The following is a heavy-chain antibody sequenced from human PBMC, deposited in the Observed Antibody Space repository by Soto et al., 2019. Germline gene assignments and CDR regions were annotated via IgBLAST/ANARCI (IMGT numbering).Heavy chain of an antibody. Sequence: EVQLVESGGGLVQPGGSLRLSCAASGFTFSSYSMNWVRQAPGKGLEWVSYISSSSSTMFYADSVKGRFTISRDNAKNSLYLQMNSLRDEDTAVYYCAMEISRGWYNYFDYWGQGTLVTVSS. J-gene: IGHJ4*02. CDR2: ISSSSSTM. D-gene: IGHD6-19*01. V-gene: IGHV3-48*02. CDR3: AMEISRGWYNYFDY. CDR1: GFTFSSYS.